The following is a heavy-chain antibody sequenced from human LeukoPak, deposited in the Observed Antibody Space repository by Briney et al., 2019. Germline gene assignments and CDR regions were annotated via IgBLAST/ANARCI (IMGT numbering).Heavy chain of an antibody. V-gene: IGHV1-46*01. CDR2: INPSGGST. CDR1: GYTFTSYY. CDR3: ARDHCSSTSCYTRGYFDY. Sequence: ASVKVSCKASGYTFTSYYMHWVRQAPGQGLEWMGIINPSGGSTSYAQKFQGRVTMTTDTSTSTAYMELRSLRSDDTAVYYCARDHCSSTSCYTRGYFDYWGQGTLVTVSS. J-gene: IGHJ4*02. D-gene: IGHD2-2*02.